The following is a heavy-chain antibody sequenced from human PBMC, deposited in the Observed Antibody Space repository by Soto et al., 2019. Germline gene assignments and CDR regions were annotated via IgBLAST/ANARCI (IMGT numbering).Heavy chain of an antibody. D-gene: IGHD6-19*01. CDR2: IHYGGST. CDR1: GYSISRGYH. V-gene: IGHV4-38-2*02. CDR3: VRVERIAVPWLDL. J-gene: IGHJ5*02. Sequence: SETLSLTCTVSGYSISRGYHWGWIRQPPGKGLEWIGTIHYGGSTYYNPSLKSRVTISVDTSKNQFSLKLTSVTAADTAVYSCVRVERIAVPWLDLWGQGTLVTVSS.